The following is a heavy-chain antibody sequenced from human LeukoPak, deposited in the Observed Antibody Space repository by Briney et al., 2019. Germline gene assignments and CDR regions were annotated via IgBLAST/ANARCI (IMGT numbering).Heavy chain of an antibody. D-gene: IGHD6-19*01. CDR3: ARAVVGGYFDY. CDR1: GVSISIYY. CDR2: IYYSGGT. Sequence: SETLSLTCVVSGVSISIYYWSWLPQPPGKGLEWIGYIYYSGGTNYNPSLKSRVTISVDTSKNQFSLKLTSVTAADTAVYYCARAVVGGYFDYWGQGTPVTVSS. J-gene: IGHJ4*02. V-gene: IGHV4-59*08.